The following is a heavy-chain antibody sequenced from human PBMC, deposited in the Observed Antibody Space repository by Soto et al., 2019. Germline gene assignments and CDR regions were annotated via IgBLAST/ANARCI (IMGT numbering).Heavy chain of an antibody. CDR3: VRHATDRHGNAEDWYFDL. CDR2: MYNSEDT. V-gene: IGHV4-59*08. D-gene: IGHD2-15*01. Sequence: QVQLQESGPGLVRPSETLSLTCTVSAASISSYYWTWIRQPPGKGLEWIGHMYNSEDTKYNPSLKSRVTMSVDTSKNQFSLKLRAVTAADTAIYYCVRHATDRHGNAEDWYFDLWGRGTLVTASS. CDR1: AASISSYY. J-gene: IGHJ2*01.